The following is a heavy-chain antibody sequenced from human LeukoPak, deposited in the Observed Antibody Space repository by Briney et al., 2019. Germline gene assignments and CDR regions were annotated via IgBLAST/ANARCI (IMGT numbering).Heavy chain of an antibody. CDR2: INTEGSST. CDR1: GFTFRTYW. D-gene: IGHD3-9*01. Sequence: EGSLRLSCAASGFTFRTYWMHWVRHAPGKGLMWVSRINTEGSSTSYADSVKGRFTISRDNAKNTLYLQMNSLRAEDTAMYYCARDFDRYYFDYWGQGTLVTVSS. J-gene: IGHJ4*02. CDR3: ARDFDRYYFDY. V-gene: IGHV3-74*01.